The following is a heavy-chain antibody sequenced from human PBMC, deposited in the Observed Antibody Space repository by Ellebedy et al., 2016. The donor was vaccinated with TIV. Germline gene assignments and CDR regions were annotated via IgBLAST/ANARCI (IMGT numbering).Heavy chain of an antibody. D-gene: IGHD5-24*01. J-gene: IGHJ4*02. CDR3: AGYRREGQNMINY. CDR2: ISPDGSDT. V-gene: IGHV3-74*01. CDR1: GFTFSSFW. Sequence: HTGGSLRLSCTASGFTFSSFWMHWVRQVEGKGLIWVSYISPDGSDTRYADSVRGRFTISRDNAKNTLYLQMNSLRAEDTAVYYCAGYRREGQNMINYWGQGTLASVSS.